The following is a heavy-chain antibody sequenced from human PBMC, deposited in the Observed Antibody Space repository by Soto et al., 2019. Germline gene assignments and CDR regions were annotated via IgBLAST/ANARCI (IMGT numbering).Heavy chain of an antibody. CDR1: GYTFTNYG. CDR3: ARDLAWGSGRDVLSEDWLDP. J-gene: IGHJ5*02. D-gene: IGHD3-10*01. CDR2: ISGYDGNT. V-gene: IGHV1-18*01. Sequence: QVQLVQSGAEVKKPGASVKVSCKASGYTFTNYGITWVRQAPGQGLEWMGWISGYDGNTVYGQKIQGRVTMTTDTSTSTAYLEVRSLESDDTAVYYCARDLAWGSGRDVLSEDWLDPWGQGTLVTVSS.